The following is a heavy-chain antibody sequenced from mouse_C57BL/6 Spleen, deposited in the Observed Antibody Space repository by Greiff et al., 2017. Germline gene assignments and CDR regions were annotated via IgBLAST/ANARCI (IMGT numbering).Heavy chain of an antibody. CDR2: IDPSDSYT. CDR3: ARRKWDVRYVDY. J-gene: IGHJ2*01. V-gene: IGHV1-50*01. Sequence: QVQLQQPGAELVKPGASVKLSCKASGYTFTSYWMQWVKQRPGQGLGWIGEIDPSDSYTTYNQKFKGKATLTVDTSSSTAYMQLSSLTSEDSAVYYCARRKWDVRYVDYWGQGTTLTVSS. D-gene: IGHD4-1*01. CDR1: GYTFTSYW.